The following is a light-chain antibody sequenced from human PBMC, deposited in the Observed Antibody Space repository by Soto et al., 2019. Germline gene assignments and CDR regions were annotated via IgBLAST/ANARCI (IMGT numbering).Light chain of an antibody. CDR3: QQGTSLPNT. CDR2: AAS. V-gene: IGKV1-39*01. CDR1: QTIDTY. J-gene: IGKJ2*01. Sequence: DIQMTQSPSSLSASVGDRVTITCRASQTIDTYLNWYQQNPGKAPKLLIYAASTFQNGVPSRFSGYGSGTDFPLTISSMHPEDFATYDCQQGTSLPNTSGQGTKLEIK.